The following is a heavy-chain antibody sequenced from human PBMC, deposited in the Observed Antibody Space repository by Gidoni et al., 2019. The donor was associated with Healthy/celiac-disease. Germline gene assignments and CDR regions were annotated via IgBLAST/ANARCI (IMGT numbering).Heavy chain of an antibody. CDR2: ISYDGSNK. D-gene: IGHD3-22*01. Sequence: QVQLVESGGGVVQPGRSLRLSCAASGFTFSSSAMRWVRQAPGKGLEWVAVISYDGSNKYYADSVKGRFTISRDNSKNTLYLQMNSLRAEDTAVYYCATAGYYDSNEYYWGQGTLVTVSS. J-gene: IGHJ4*02. V-gene: IGHV3-30*04. CDR1: GFTFSSSA. CDR3: ATAGYYDSNEYY.